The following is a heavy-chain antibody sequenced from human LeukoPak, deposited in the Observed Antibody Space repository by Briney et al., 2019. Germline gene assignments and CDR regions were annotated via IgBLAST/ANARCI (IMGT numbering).Heavy chain of an antibody. CDR2: IYYSGST. V-gene: IGHV4-61*01. D-gene: IGHD3-10*01. J-gene: IGHJ4*02. CDR1: GGSVSSGSYY. CDR3: ARVRPPPHHYYGSGSYYLGPFDY. Sequence: SETLSLTCTVSGGSVSSGSYYWSWIRQPPGKGLEWIGYIYYSGSTNYNPSLKSRVTISVDTSKNQFSLKLSSVTAADTAVYYCARVRPPPHHYYGSGSYYLGPFDYWGQGTLVTVSS.